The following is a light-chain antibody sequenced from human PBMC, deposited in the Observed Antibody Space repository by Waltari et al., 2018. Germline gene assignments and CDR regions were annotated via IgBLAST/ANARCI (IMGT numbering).Light chain of an antibody. Sequence: QSGLTQPPSVSGAPGQRVTISCTGSSSNIRAGYDVPWYQLLPGTAPKRLIYGNSNRPSGVPDRFSGSKSGTSASLAITGLQAEDEAGYYCQSYDSSLSGSVFGGGTKLTVL. V-gene: IGLV1-40*01. CDR3: QSYDSSLSGSV. CDR2: GNS. CDR1: SSNIRAGYD. J-gene: IGLJ2*01.